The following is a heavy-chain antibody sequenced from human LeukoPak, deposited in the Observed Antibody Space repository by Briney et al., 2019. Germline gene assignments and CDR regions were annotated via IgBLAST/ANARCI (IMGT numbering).Heavy chain of an antibody. CDR1: GFTFSSYW. J-gene: IGHJ4*02. D-gene: IGHD6-25*01. Sequence: GGSLRLSCVASGFTFSSYWMSWVRQAPGKGLEWVANIKEDGSEKDDLDPVKGRFTISRDNAKNSVYLQISSLRADDTAVYYCARDTRGGHFDYWGQGTLVTVSS. V-gene: IGHV3-7*03. CDR3: ARDTRGGHFDY. CDR2: IKEDGSEK.